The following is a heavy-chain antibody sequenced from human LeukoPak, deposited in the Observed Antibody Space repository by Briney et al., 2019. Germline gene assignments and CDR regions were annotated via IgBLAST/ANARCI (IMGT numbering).Heavy chain of an antibody. CDR1: GLTFSNAW. CDR3: TTNPGSWGDF. V-gene: IGHV3-15*07. Sequence: GGSLRLSCAVSGLTFSNAWMNWVRQAPGKGLEWVAHIKSETNGGTADYAAAVEGRFTISRDDSKNTLYLQMNSLKFEDTAVYFCTTNPGSWGDFWGQGSLVTVSS. D-gene: IGHD2-15*01. J-gene: IGHJ4*02. CDR2: IKSETNGGTA.